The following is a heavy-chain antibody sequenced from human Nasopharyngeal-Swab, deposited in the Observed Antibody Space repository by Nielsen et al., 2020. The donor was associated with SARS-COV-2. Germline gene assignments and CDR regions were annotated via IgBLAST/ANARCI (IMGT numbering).Heavy chain of an antibody. CDR2: MNPNSGNT. J-gene: IGHJ6*02. Sequence: ASVKVSCKASGYTFTSYDINWVRQATGQGLEWMGWMNPNSGNTGYAQKFQGRVTMTRNTSISTAYMELRSLRSEDTAVYYCARFSRYYYYYGMDVWGQGTTVTVSS. V-gene: IGHV1-8*01. D-gene: IGHD2/OR15-2a*01. CDR3: ARFSRYYYYYGMDV. CDR1: GYTFTSYD.